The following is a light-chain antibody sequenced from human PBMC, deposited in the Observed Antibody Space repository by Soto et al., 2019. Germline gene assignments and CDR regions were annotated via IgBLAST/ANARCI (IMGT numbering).Light chain of an antibody. J-gene: IGKJ1*01. V-gene: IGKV1-27*01. CDR1: QGIIKY. Sequence: DIQMTQSPSSLSASVGDRVTITCRASQGIIKYLAWYQQKAGKVPKLLIYASSTLQSGVPSRFRGSGSGTDVTLTISSLQPEDVANYYCQKYNSAPWTFGQGTKVEIK. CDR2: ASS. CDR3: QKYNSAPWT.